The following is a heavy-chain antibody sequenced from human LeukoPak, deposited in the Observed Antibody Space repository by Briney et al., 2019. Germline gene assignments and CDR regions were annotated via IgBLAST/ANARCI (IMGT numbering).Heavy chain of an antibody. CDR2: IYYSGST. Sequence: SETLSLTCTVSGGSISSYYWSWIRQPPGKGLEWIGYIYYSGSTNYDPSLKSRVTISVDTSRNQFSLKLSSVTAADTAVYYCARHQGEVHYYYGMDVWGQGTTVTVSS. CDR1: GGSISSYY. CDR3: ARHQGEVHYYYGMDV. V-gene: IGHV4-59*01. J-gene: IGHJ6*02. D-gene: IGHD3-16*01.